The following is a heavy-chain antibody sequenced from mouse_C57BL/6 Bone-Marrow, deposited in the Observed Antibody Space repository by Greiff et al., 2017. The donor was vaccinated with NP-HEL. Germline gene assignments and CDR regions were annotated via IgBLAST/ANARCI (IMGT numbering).Heavy chain of an antibody. CDR1: GYTFTSYW. CDR3: ALYYYGSSNYFDY. J-gene: IGHJ2*01. V-gene: IGHV1-50*01. D-gene: IGHD1-1*01. Sequence: VHLQQPGAELVKPGASVKLSCKASGYTFTSYWMQWVKQRPGQGLEWIGEIDPSDSYTNYNQKFKGKATLTVDTSSSTAYMQLSSLTSEDSAVYYCALYYYGSSNYFDYWGQGTTLTVSS. CDR2: IDPSDSYT.